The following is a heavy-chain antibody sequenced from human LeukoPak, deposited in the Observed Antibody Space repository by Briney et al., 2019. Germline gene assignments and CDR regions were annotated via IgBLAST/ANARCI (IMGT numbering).Heavy chain of an antibody. V-gene: IGHV4-34*01. J-gene: IGHJ4*02. D-gene: IGHD5-12*01. CDR1: GGSFSCYY. CDR3: ARGERSNVDIVATSPFVIFDY. Sequence: SETLSLTCAVYGGSFSCYYWSWIRQPPGKVLEWIGVINRGGSTNYNPSLKSRVTISVDTSKNQFSLKLSSVTAADTAVYYCARGERSNVDIVATSPFVIFDYWGQGTLVTVSS. CDR2: INRGGST.